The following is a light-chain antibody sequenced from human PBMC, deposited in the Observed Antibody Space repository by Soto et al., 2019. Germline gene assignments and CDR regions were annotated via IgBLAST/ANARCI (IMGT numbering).Light chain of an antibody. CDR1: SDDVGDHNY. CDR3: GSYAGSNNVEVA. CDR2: EVS. V-gene: IGLV2-14*01. J-gene: IGLJ2*01. Sequence: QSALTQPASVSGSDGQSITISCTGTSDDVGDHNYVSWYQQRPGKAPKLMIYEVSRRASGVSNRFSGSKAGTTASLTISGLQGDDEGDYYCGSYAGSNNVEVAFGGGTKLTVL.